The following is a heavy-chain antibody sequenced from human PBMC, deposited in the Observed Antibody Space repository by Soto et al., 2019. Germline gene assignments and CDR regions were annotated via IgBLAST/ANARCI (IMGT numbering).Heavy chain of an antibody. CDR2: INPSGGST. CDR3: ARDMAPSIAAAWFDY. CDR1: GCTFTSYY. D-gene: IGHD6-13*01. J-gene: IGHJ4*02. V-gene: IGHV1-46*01. Sequence: ASVKVSCKASGCTFTSYYMHWVRQAPGQGLEWMGIINPSGGSTSYAQKFQGRVTMTRDTSTSTVYMELSSLRSEDTAVYYCARDMAPSIAAAWFDYWGQGTLVTVSS.